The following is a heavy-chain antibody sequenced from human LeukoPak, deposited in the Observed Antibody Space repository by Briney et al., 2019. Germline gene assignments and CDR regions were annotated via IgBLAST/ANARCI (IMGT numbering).Heavy chain of an antibody. CDR3: ARDRVGATTPDAFDI. D-gene: IGHD1-26*01. CDR1: GYTFTGYY. V-gene: IGHV1-2*02. Sequence: ASVKVSCKASGYTFTGYYMHWVRQAPGQGLEWMGWINPNSGGTNYAQKFQGRVTMTRDTSITTAYMELSRLRSDDTAVYYCARDRVGATTPDAFDIWGQGTMVTVSS. CDR2: INPNSGGT. J-gene: IGHJ3*02.